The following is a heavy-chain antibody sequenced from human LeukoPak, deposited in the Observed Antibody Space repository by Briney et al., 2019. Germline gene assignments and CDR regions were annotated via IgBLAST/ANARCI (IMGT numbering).Heavy chain of an antibody. Sequence: GGPLRLSCVRSGFTFRRDAMTCVRQAPGKGLEWVSGISDSGDRTYYADSVKGRFTISRDNSKNTLYLQMNSLTAEDTALYYCVKEGSGATIHIWGQGTMVTVSS. CDR1: GFTFRRDA. J-gene: IGHJ3*02. D-gene: IGHD1-26*01. CDR2: ISDSGDRT. CDR3: VKEGSGATIHI. V-gene: IGHV3-23*01.